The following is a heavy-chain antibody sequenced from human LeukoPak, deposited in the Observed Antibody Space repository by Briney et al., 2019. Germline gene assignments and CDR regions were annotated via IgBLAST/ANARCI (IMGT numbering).Heavy chain of an antibody. J-gene: IGHJ5*02. CDR2: ISGSGGST. Sequence: PGGSLRLSYAASGFTFSSYAMSWVRQAPGKGLEWVSAISGSGGSTYYADSVKGRFTISRDNSKNTLYLQMNSLRAEDTAVYYCAKGPYSSSWYAGWFDPWGQGTLVTVFS. D-gene: IGHD6-13*01. CDR1: GFTFSSYA. V-gene: IGHV3-23*01. CDR3: AKGPYSSSWYAGWFDP.